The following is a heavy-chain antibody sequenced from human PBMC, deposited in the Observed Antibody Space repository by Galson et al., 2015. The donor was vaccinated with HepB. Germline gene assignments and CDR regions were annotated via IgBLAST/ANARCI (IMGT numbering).Heavy chain of an antibody. Sequence: SLRLSCAASGFTFSSYAMSWVRQAPGKGLEWVSAISGSGVSTYCADSVKGRFTISRDNSKNTLYLQMSSLRAEDTAVYYCAKRGGYFDSSGYYVIDYWGQGTLVTVSS. D-gene: IGHD3-22*01. CDR3: AKRGGYFDSSGYYVIDY. CDR2: ISGSGVST. CDR1: GFTFSSYA. V-gene: IGHV3-23*01. J-gene: IGHJ4*02.